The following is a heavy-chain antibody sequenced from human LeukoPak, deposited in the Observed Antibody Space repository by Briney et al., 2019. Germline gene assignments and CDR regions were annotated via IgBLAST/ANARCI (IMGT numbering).Heavy chain of an antibody. CDR1: GFTFSSYG. CDR2: ISYDGSNK. V-gene: IGHV3-30*18. Sequence: GGSLRLSCAASGFTFSSYGMHWVRQAPGKGLEWVAVISYDGSNKYYADSVKGRFTISRDNSKNTLYLQMNSLRAEDTAVYYCAKERQSSSSWYGWFDPWGQGTLVTVSS. CDR3: AKERQSSSSWYGWFDP. J-gene: IGHJ5*02. D-gene: IGHD6-13*01.